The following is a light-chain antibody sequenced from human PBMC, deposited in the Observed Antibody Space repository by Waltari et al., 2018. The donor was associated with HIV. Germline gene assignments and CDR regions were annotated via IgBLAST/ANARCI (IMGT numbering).Light chain of an antibody. V-gene: IGLV1-44*01. CDR2: SNK. Sequence: QSVLTQPPSASGTPGQRVTISCSGSSSNIGSNTVNWYQRLPGTAPKLLIYSNKQRPTGVPDRFSGSKSGTSASLAISGLQSEDEADYYCAAWDGSLNGRVVFGGGTKLTVL. J-gene: IGLJ2*01. CDR1: SSNIGSNT. CDR3: AAWDGSLNGRVV.